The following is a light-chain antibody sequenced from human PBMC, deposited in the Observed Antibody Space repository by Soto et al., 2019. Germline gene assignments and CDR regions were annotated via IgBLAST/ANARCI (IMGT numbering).Light chain of an antibody. J-gene: IGKJ1*01. Sequence: DIQMTQSPSSLSASVGDRVTITCRASQGISKSLAWYQQKPGKVPRLLIYDVSTLQSGVPSRFRGSGSGTDFALTISSLQPEDVATYYCQKYDSAPLTFGQGTKVEFK. CDR1: QGISKS. CDR3: QKYDSAPLT. V-gene: IGKV1-27*01. CDR2: DVS.